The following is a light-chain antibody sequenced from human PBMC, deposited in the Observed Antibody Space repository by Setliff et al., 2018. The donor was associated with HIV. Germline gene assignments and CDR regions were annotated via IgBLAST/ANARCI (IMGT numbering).Light chain of an antibody. CDR2: EVT. CDR3: SSYSINSTPYV. Sequence: QSVLTQPASVSGSPGQSITTSCTGTSSDVGAYNYVSWYQQHPGKAPQLLIYEVTNRPSGVSNRFSGSKSGNTASLTISGLQAEDEADYYCSSYSINSTPYVFGTGTKVTVL. V-gene: IGLV2-14*01. J-gene: IGLJ1*01. CDR1: SSDVGAYNY.